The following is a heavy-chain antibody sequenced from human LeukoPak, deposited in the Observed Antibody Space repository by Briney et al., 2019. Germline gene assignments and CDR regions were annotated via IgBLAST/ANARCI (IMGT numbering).Heavy chain of an antibody. CDR1: GGTFSSYA. CDR3: ARTQTGDYWYFDL. CDR2: IIPIFGTA. J-gene: IGHJ2*01. Sequence: GASVKVSCKASGGTFSSYAISWVRQAPGQGLEWMGGIIPIFGTANYAQKFQGGVTITADESTSTAYMELSSLRSEDTAVYYCARTQTGDYWYFDLWGRGTLVTVSS. D-gene: IGHD7-27*01. V-gene: IGHV1-69*13.